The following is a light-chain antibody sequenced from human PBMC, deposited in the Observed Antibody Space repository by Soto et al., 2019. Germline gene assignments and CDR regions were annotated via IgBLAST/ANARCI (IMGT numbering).Light chain of an antibody. CDR1: QIVGNN. Sequence: EIVLTQSPGTLSVSPGERVTLSCRASQIVGNNLAWHQQKPGQAPRLLIYGASTRATGFTARFSGSGSGTEFTLTISSLQPDDFATYYCQPYNSYSEAVGRGTKVEIK. CDR2: GAS. J-gene: IGKJ4*01. CDR3: QPYNSYSEA. V-gene: IGKV3D-15*01.